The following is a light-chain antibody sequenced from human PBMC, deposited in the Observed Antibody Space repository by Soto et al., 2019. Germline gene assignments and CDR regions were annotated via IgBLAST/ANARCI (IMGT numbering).Light chain of an antibody. CDR1: QSLTTNY. Sequence: DIVWTQSPGTLSLSPGETATLSGRASQSLTTNYLAWYQQKPGQAPRLLIYDASSRATGIPDRFSGSGSGTDFPPTIARLEPEDSAVFYWQQGVTFGGGTKVEIK. CDR3: QQGVT. V-gene: IGKV3-20*01. CDR2: DAS. J-gene: IGKJ4*01.